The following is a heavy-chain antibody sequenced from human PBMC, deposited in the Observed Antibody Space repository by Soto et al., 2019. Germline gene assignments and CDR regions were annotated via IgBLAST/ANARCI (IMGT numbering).Heavy chain of an antibody. CDR1: GFNFSTYS. CDR2: ISSSATYI. CDR3: ARYGYYYHSSAYSGY. D-gene: IGHD3-22*01. V-gene: IGHV3-21*06. Sequence: EVQLVESGGGLVKPGGSLRLSCAASGFNFSTYSLNWVRQAPGKGLEWVSSISSSATYIDYADSVKGRFTISRDNAKSSLYLQMNCLRAEDTGVYYCARYGYYYHSSAYSGYWGKGTPVTVS. J-gene: IGHJ4*02.